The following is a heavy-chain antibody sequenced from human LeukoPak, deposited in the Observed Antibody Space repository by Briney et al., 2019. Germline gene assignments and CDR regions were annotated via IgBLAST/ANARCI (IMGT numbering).Heavy chain of an antibody. CDR3: AAGYCSGGSCYPYYYYGMDV. CDR1: GFTFTTSA. D-gene: IGHD2-15*01. V-gene: IGHV1-58*01. CDR2: IVVGSGNT. Sequence: GASVKVSCKASGFTFTTSAVQWVRQARGQRLEWIGWIVVGSGNTNYAQKFQERVTVIRDMSTSTACMELSSLRSEDTAVYYCAAGYCSGGSCYPYYYYGMDVWGQGTTVTVSS. J-gene: IGHJ6*02.